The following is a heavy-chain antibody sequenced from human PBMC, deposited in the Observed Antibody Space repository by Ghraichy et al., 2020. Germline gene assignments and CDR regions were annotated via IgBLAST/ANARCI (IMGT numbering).Heavy chain of an antibody. J-gene: IGHJ4*02. CDR2: INHSGST. CDR3: AREHYYGSGSYALNFDY. CDR1: GGSFSGYY. D-gene: IGHD3-10*01. Sequence: SETLSLTCAVYGGSFSGYYWSWIRQPPGKGLEWIGEINHSGSTNYNPSLKSRVTISVDTSKNQFSLKLSSVTAADTAVYYCAREHYYGSGSYALNFDYWGQGTLVTVSS. V-gene: IGHV4-34*01.